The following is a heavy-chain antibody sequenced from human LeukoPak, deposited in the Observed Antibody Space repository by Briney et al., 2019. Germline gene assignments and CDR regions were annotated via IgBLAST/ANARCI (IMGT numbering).Heavy chain of an antibody. J-gene: IGHJ4*02. CDR2: ISAYNGNT. V-gene: IGHV1-18*01. D-gene: IGHD4-17*01. Sequence: ASVKVSCKASGYTFTSYGISWVRQAPGQGLEWMGWISAYNGNTNYAQKLQGRVTMTTDTSTSTAYMEPRSLRSDDTAVYYCARTEDYGDYDDPSVFDYWGQGTLVTVSS. CDR3: ARTEDYGDYDDPSVFDY. CDR1: GYTFTSYG.